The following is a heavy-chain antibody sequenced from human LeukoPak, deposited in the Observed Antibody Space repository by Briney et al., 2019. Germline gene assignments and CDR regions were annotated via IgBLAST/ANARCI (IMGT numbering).Heavy chain of an antibody. Sequence: GGSLRLSCAASGFTFSSYTMSWVRQAPGKGLEWVSTITTSDGNTYYADSVEGRFTVSRDNSKNTLFLQMNSLRAEDTAVYYCAKDGGLWVSAHWGDSWGRGTLVTVSS. CDR2: ITTSDGNT. J-gene: IGHJ4*02. CDR1: GFTFSSYT. CDR3: AKDGGLWVSAHWGDS. V-gene: IGHV3-23*01. D-gene: IGHD7-27*01.